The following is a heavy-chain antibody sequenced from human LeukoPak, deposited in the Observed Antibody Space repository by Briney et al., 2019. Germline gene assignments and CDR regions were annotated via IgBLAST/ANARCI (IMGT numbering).Heavy chain of an antibody. D-gene: IGHD1-1*01. CDR3: AREYNWNDYYFDY. V-gene: IGHV4-30-2*01. Sequence: SETLSLTCTVSGGSISSGGYYWSWIRQPPGKGLEWIGYIYHSGSTYYNPSLKSRVTISVDTSKNQFSLKLSSVTAADTAVYYCAREYNWNDYYFDYWGQGTLVTVSS. J-gene: IGHJ4*02. CDR2: IYHSGST. CDR1: GGSISSGGYY.